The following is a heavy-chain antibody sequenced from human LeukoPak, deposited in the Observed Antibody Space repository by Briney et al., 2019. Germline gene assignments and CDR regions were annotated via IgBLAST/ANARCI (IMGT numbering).Heavy chain of an antibody. CDR3: ARGPIAVAALIGFDI. Sequence: GGSLRLSCAASGFTFSSYAMHWVRQAPGKGLEWVAVISYDGSNKYYADSVKGRFTISRDNAKNSLYLQMNSLRAEDTAVYYCARGPIAVAALIGFDIWGQGTMVTVSS. D-gene: IGHD6-19*01. CDR1: GFTFSSYA. J-gene: IGHJ3*02. CDR2: ISYDGSNK. V-gene: IGHV3-30*04.